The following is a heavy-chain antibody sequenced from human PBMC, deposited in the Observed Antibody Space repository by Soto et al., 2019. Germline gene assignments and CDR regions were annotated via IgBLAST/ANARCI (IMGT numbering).Heavy chain of an antibody. J-gene: IGHJ5*02. V-gene: IGHV3-23*01. Sequence: GGALRLSCAASGFTFSSYAMSWVRQATGKGLEWVSLISGSGGNTYYADSVKGRFTVSRDNFKKRLYLQMNSLRAEDTAVYYSAIVYRDIVVVPPASNDFGTWGERTLVTVSS. CDR1: GFTFSSYA. D-gene: IGHD2-15*01. CDR2: ISGSGGNT. CDR3: AIVYRDIVVVPPASNDFGT.